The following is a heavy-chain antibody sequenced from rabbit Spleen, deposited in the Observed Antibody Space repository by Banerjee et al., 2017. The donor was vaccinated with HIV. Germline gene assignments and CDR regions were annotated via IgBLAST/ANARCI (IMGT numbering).Heavy chain of an antibody. J-gene: IGHJ6*01. V-gene: IGHV1S45*01. D-gene: IGHD6-1*01. CDR1: GFSFSSSYV. CDR3: ARTTYGYDDYADLYYAAMDL. CDR2: INAGSSGTT. Sequence: QQQLVESGGGLVKPGASLTLTCTASGFSFSSSYVMCWVRQAPGKGLEWIACINAGSSGTTYYASWAKGRFTITKTSSTTVTLQMTSLTGADTATYFCARTTYGYDDYADLYYAAMDLWGQGTLVTVS.